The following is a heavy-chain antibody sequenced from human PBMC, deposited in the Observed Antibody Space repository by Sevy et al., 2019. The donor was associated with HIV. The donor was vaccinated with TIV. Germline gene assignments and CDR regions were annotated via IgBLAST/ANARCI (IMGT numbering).Heavy chain of an antibody. CDR3: ATILPAGVPAEYFQH. CDR2: INQGGSQE. CDR1: GLTFSSYW. D-gene: IGHD2-2*01. Sequence: GGSLRLSCAASGLTFSSYWMTWVRQAPGKGLEWVANINQGGSQEYYVDSVKGRFTISIDNAKNSLYLQINSLRAEDTAVYYCATILPAGVPAEYFQHWGQGTLVTVSS. J-gene: IGHJ1*01. V-gene: IGHV3-7*01.